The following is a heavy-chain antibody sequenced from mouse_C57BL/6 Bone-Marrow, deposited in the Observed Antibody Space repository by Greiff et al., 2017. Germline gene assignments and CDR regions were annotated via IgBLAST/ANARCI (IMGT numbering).Heavy chain of an antibody. J-gene: IGHJ1*03. V-gene: IGHV5-6*01. CDR2: ISSGGSYT. Sequence: EVKLVESGGDLVKPGGSLKLSCAASGFTFSSYGMSWVRQTPDKRLVWVATISSGGSYTYYPDSVKGRFTISRDNAKNTLYLQMGIRKSEDTAMYYCAREPTIATTVFYWYFDVWGTGTTVTVSS. CDR1: GFTFSSYG. D-gene: IGHD2-5*01. CDR3: AREPTIATTVFYWYFDV.